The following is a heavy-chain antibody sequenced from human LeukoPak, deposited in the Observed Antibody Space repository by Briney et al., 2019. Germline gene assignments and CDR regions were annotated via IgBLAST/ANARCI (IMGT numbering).Heavy chain of an antibody. CDR1: GDSITDIHW. Sequence: SETLSLTCAVSGDSITDIHWWTWVRQPPGKGLEWIGEVYHSGSTYYNPSLKSRVTISVDTSKNQFSLKLSSVTAEDTAVYYCARSDIAAAGYYYYMDVWGQGTLVTVSS. CDR3: ARSDIAAAGYYYYMDV. CDR2: VYHSGST. J-gene: IGHJ6*03. D-gene: IGHD6-13*01. V-gene: IGHV4-4*02.